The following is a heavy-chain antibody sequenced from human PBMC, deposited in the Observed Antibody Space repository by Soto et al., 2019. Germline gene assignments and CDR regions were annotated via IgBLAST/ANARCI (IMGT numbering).Heavy chain of an antibody. Sequence: GGSLRLSCAASGFSFSNYAMSWVRQAPGKGLEWVSTISDSGGNTYYPDSVKGRFTISRDSSKNTLYLQMNSLRAEDTAVYYCAKRGGPRLYYFDYWGPGTLVTVSS. J-gene: IGHJ4*02. V-gene: IGHV3-23*01. CDR2: ISDSGGNT. CDR1: GFSFSNYA. CDR3: AKRGGPRLYYFDY. D-gene: IGHD2-15*01.